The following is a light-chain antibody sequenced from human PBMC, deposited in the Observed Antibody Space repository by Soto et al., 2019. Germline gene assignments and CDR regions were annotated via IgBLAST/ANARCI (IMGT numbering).Light chain of an antibody. V-gene: IGKV3-11*01. J-gene: IGKJ2*01. Sequence: EIVSTQSPATLSLSPGKRAALSCRASQTISSYLAWYQQKPGQAPRLLIYNASQRATGIPARFSGSGSGTDFTLTISSLEPEDSAVYYCQQRANWPHTFGQGTKLEIK. CDR2: NAS. CDR3: QQRANWPHT. CDR1: QTISSY.